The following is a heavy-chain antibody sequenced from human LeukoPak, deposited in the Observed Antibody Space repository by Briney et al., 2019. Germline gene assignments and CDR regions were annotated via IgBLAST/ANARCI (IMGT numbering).Heavy chain of an antibody. J-gene: IGHJ4*02. Sequence: ASVKVSCKASGYTFTSYGISWVRQAPGQGLEWMGWISAYNGNTNYAQKLQGRVTMTTDASTNTAYMELRSLRSDDTAVYYCAREDSSGWFDYWGQGTLVTVSS. CDR1: GYTFTSYG. D-gene: IGHD6-19*01. CDR2: ISAYNGNT. CDR3: AREDSSGWFDY. V-gene: IGHV1-18*01.